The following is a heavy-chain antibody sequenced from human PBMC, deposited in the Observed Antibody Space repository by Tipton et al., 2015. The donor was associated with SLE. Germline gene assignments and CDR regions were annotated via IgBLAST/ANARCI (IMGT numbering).Heavy chain of an antibody. D-gene: IGHD6-19*01. CDR2: IYPGDSGT. J-gene: IGHJ3*02. CDR3: ASPNSSGWYLYAFDI. Sequence: QLVQSGAEVKKPGESLKISCKGSGYSFTRYWIGWVRQMPGKGLEWMGIIYPGDSGTRYSPSFQGQVTISADKSISTAYLQWSSLKASDTAMYYCASPNSSGWYLYAFDIWGHGTMVTVSS. V-gene: IGHV5-51*03. CDR1: GYSFTRYW.